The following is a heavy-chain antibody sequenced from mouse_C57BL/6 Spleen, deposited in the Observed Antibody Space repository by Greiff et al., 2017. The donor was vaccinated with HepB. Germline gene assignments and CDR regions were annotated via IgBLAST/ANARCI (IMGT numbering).Heavy chain of an antibody. CDR1: GFTFSDYG. V-gene: IGHV5-17*01. CDR2: ISSGSSTN. CDR3: ASPYGNDLFAY. J-gene: IGHJ3*01. Sequence: EVKLVESGGGLVKPGGSLKLSCAASGFTFSDYGMHWVRQAPEQGLEWVAYISSGSSTNYYADTVKGRYTISRDNAKNTLFMQMTSLRSEDTAMYYCASPYGNDLFAYWGQGTLVTVSA. D-gene: IGHD2-2*01.